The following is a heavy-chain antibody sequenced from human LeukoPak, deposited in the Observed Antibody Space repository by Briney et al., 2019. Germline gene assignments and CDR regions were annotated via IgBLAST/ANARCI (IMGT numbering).Heavy chain of an antibody. CDR3: ARAGRRGSGFDP. V-gene: IGHV3-21*01. D-gene: IGHD3-10*01. J-gene: IGHJ5*02. CDR2: ISSSSSYI. Sequence: GGSLRLPCAASGFTFSSYSMNWVRQAPGKGLEWVSSISSSSSYIYYADSVKGRFTISRDNAKNSLYLQVNSLRAEDTAVYYCARAGRRGSGFDPWGQGTLVTVSS. CDR1: GFTFSSYS.